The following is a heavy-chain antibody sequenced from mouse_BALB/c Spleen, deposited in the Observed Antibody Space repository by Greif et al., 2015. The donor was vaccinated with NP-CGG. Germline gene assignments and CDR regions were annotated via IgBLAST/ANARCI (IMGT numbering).Heavy chain of an antibody. V-gene: IGHV1-12*01. CDR2: IYPGNGDT. J-gene: IGHJ4*01. CDR1: GYTFTSYN. Sequence: LQQSGAELVKPGASVKMSCKASGYTFTSYNMHWVKQTPGQGLEWIGAIYPGNGDTSYNQKFKGKATLTADKSSSTAYMQLSSLTSEDSAVHYCARGGNYRAMDYWGQGTSVTVSS. CDR3: ARGGNYRAMDY. D-gene: IGHD2-1*01.